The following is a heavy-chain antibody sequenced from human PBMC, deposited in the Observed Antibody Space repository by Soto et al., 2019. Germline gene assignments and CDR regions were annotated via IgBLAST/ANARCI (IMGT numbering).Heavy chain of an antibody. Sequence: QVQLVQSGAEVKKPGSSVKVSCKASGGTFSSYTISWVRQAPGQGLEWMGRIIPILGIANYAQKFQGRVTATXXKSTSTAYMELSSLRSEDTAVYYCARDRGDGYNNYWGQGTLVTVSS. CDR1: GGTFSSYT. CDR3: ARDRGDGYNNY. J-gene: IGHJ4*02. D-gene: IGHD3-10*01. CDR2: IIPILGIA. V-gene: IGHV1-69*08.